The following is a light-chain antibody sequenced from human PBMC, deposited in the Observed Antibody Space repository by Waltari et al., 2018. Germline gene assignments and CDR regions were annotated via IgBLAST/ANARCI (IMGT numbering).Light chain of an antibody. CDR3: QQFTIWPYT. J-gene: IGKJ2*01. CDR1: PNIGTT. CDR2: LAS. Sequence: EIVMTQSPAALSVSPGDRVTLSCRASPNIGTTLAWYQPKPGQSPRLLLYLASTRATGVPARFSGSGSGTEFTLTISSLQSEDFGVYYCQQFTIWPYTFGQGTKLEI. V-gene: IGKV3-15*01.